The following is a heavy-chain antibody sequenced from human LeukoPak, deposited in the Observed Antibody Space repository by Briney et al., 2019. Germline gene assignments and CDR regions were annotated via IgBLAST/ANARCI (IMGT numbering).Heavy chain of an antibody. Sequence: GGSLRLSCAVSGFTFSGFWMSWSRQAPGKGLEWVSAISGSGGSTYYADSVKGRFTISRDNSKNTLYLQMNSLRAEDTAVHYCAGYYYGSGSRDYWGQGTLVTVSS. CDR1: GFTFSGFW. V-gene: IGHV3-23*01. D-gene: IGHD3-10*01. CDR3: AGYYYGSGSRDY. J-gene: IGHJ4*02. CDR2: ISGSGGST.